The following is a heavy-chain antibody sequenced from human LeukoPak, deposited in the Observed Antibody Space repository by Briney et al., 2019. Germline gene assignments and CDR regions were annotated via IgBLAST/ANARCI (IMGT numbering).Heavy chain of an antibody. CDR1: GGTFGSSA. CDR2: FSRSGPNT. V-gene: IGHV3-23*01. J-gene: IGHJ4*02. Sequence: TGGSLRLSCAVSGGTFGSSAMSWVRQPPGKGPEWVSTFSRSGPNTYYAASEKRSFTIFRDNSKNTLYLHSNSLSAENTAVYCCARGSLGIWYYSDDWGERWLVT. D-gene: IGHD1-26*01. CDR3: ARGSLGIWYYSDD.